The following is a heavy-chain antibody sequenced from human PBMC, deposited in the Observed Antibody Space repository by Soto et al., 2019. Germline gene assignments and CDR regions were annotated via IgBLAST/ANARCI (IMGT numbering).Heavy chain of an antibody. V-gene: IGHV1-18*01. CDR1: GYTFTSSG. Sequence: ASVKVSCKASGYTFTSSGISWVRQAPGQGLEWMGWISTYNGNTNYGQNLQGRVTMTTDTSTDTAYMELRSLRSDDTAVYYCARDSGNYYYYYGMDVWGQGTTVTVSS. CDR2: ISTYNGNT. J-gene: IGHJ6*02. CDR3: ARDSGNYYYYYGMDV. D-gene: IGHD1-26*01.